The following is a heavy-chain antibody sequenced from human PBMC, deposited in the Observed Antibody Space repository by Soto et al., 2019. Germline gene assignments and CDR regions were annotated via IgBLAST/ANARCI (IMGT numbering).Heavy chain of an antibody. V-gene: IGHV3-74*01. CDR2: IDHDGPT. CDR3: VRDTHGDY. CDR1: GFTFSNYW. Sequence: EVQLVESGGGLVHPGGSLRLSCAGSGFTFSNYWMHWVRQAPGKGLEWVSRIDHDGPTDYADSVRGRFTISRDNAANTLYLQMNSLRPEDTAVYYSVRDTHGDYWGQGTLVTVSS. J-gene: IGHJ4*02. D-gene: IGHD2-15*01.